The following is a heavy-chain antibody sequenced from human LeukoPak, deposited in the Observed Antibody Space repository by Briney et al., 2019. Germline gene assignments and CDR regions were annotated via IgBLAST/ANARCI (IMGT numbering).Heavy chain of an antibody. CDR1: GGSISSYY. J-gene: IGHJ6*03. CDR3: ARDYYDSSGYYSYYYYYMDV. V-gene: IGHV4-4*07. D-gene: IGHD3-22*01. Sequence: SETLSLTCTVPGGSISSYYWSWIRQPAGKGLEWIGRIYTSGSTNYNPSLKSRVTMSVDTSKNQFSLKLGSVTAADTAVYYCARDYYDSSGYYSYYYYYMDVWGKGTTVTVSS. CDR2: IYTSGST.